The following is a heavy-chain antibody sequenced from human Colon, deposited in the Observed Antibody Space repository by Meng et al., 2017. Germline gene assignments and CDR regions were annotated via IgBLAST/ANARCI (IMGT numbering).Heavy chain of an antibody. Sequence: VQLVESGGGLVKPGGSLRLSCAASGFTFSDYYMTWIRQAPGKGLEWVANIKQDASEKNFVDSVKGRFSIFRDNVKNSVYLQMDSLRVEDTAVYYCARDSQGPRTWGQGTLVTVSS. CDR1: GFTFSDYY. CDR2: IKQDASEK. V-gene: IGHV3-7*01. J-gene: IGHJ5*02. CDR3: ARDSQGPRT.